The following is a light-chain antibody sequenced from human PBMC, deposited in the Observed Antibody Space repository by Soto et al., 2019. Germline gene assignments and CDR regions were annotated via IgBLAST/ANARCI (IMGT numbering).Light chain of an antibody. J-gene: IGKJ1*01. CDR1: QSVGGSS. CDR2: DTS. CDR3: KKRSSWPRK. Sequence: EPLLPPSQGTLSFAPVERAPLYFSSSQSVGGSSLAWYKQRPGQAPRLLIYDTSNRATGIPDRFSGSGSGTDFTITIRRMEHEDFEVYYCKKRSSWPRKCGNGHKVDIK. V-gene: IGKV3D-20*02.